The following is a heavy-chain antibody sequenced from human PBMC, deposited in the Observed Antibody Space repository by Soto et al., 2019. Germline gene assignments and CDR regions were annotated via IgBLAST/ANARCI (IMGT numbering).Heavy chain of an antibody. CDR1: GASVSSGSYY. CDR2: VYFTGAT. Sequence: QVQLQASGPGLVKPSETLSLTCTVSGASVSSGSYYWTWMRQPPGKGLEWIGYVYFTGATNYNPSFKSRVTVSRDTSKNQFSLKLNSVTAADTGVYFCAREGRSTAHFDYWGQGALVTVSS. D-gene: IGHD2-21*02. J-gene: IGHJ4*02. CDR3: AREGRSTAHFDY. V-gene: IGHV4-61*01.